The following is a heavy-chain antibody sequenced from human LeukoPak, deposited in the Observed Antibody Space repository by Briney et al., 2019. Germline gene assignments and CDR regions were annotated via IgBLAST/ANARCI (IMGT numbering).Heavy chain of an antibody. CDR1: GFTFGDYA. J-gene: IGHJ4*02. CDR3: TRVPWGGGSYYFDY. D-gene: IGHD2-21*01. V-gene: IGHV3-49*03. Sequence: GGSLRLSCTASGFTFGDYAMSWFRQAPGKGLEWVGFIRSKAYGGTTEYAASVKGRFTISRDDSKSIAYLQMNSLKTEDTAVYYCTRVPWGGGSYYFDYWGQGTLVTVSS. CDR2: IRSKAYGGTT.